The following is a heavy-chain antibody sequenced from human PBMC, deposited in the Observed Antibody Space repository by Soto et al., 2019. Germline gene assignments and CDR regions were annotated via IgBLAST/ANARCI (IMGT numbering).Heavy chain of an antibody. CDR3: ARGGGYSSSSSWFDP. V-gene: IGHV4-30-4*01. J-gene: IGHJ5*02. CDR1: GGSLSSGDYY. D-gene: IGHD6-6*01. CDR2: IYYSGST. Sequence: QVQLQESGPGLVKPSQTLSLTCTVSGGSLSSGDYYWSWISKPPGKGLEWIGYIYYSGSTYYNPSLQSRVTISLDTSHNQFSLKLSSVTAADTAVYYCARGGGYSSSSSWFDPWGQGTLVTVSS.